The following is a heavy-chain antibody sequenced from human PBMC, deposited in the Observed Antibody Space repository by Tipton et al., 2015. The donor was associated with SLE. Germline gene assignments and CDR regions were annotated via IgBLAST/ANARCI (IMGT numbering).Heavy chain of an antibody. V-gene: IGHV4-39*07. J-gene: IGHJ4*02. Sequence: LRLSCTVSGVSISSSSHFWGWIRQPPGKGLEWIGSMYYGGRTDFNPSLKSRVTISVDNSKNQFSLKLRSVTAADTVVYYCAKGPSTPPDWYLDSWGQGSLVTVSS. D-gene: IGHD2-21*02. CDR3: AKGPSTPPDWYLDS. CDR2: MYYGGRT. CDR1: GVSISSSSHF.